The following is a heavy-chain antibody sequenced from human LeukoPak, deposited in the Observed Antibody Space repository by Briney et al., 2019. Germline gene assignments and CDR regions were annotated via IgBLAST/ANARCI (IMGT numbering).Heavy chain of an antibody. CDR2: ISSLSGTI. D-gene: IGHD3-10*01. J-gene: IGHJ4*02. V-gene: IGHV3-48*01. CDR3: ARDELTMVRGVVGKVLDY. CDR1: GFTFSSYS. Sequence: GGSLRLSCAASGFTFSSYSMNWVRQAPGEGLEWVSYISSLSGTIYYADSVKGRFTISRDNAKNSLYLQMDSLRAEDTAVYYCARDELTMVRGVVGKVLDYWGQGTLVTVSS.